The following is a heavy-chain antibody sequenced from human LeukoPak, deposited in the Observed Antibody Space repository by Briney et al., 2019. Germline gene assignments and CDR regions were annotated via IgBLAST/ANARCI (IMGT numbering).Heavy chain of an antibody. V-gene: IGHV3-7*01. D-gene: IGHD2-8*01. CDR1: GFTFSSYW. CDR2: IKQDGSEK. J-gene: IGHJ3*02. Sequence: GGSLRLSCAASGFTFSSYWMSWVRQAPGKGLEWVANIKQDGSEKYYVDSVKGRFTISRDNAKNSLYLQMNSLRAEDTAVYYCARVQGHPPNGLDIWGQGTMVTVSS. CDR3: ARVQGHPPNGLDI.